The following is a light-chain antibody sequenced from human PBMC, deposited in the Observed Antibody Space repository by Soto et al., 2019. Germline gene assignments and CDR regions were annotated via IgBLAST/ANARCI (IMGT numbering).Light chain of an antibody. J-gene: IGKJ3*01. CDR1: QSVSSSY. CDR2: GAS. V-gene: IGKV3-20*01. CDR3: QQYGSSPVT. Sequence: EIVLTQSPGTLSLSPGERATLSCRASQSVSSSYLAWYQQKPGQAPRLLIYGASSRATGIPETFSGSGSGTDFTLTISRLEPEDFAVYYCQQYGSSPVTFGPGTKVDIK.